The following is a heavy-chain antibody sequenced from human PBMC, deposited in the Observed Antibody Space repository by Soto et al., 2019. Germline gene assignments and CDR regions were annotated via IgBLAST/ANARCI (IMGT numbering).Heavy chain of an antibody. V-gene: IGHV3-11*06. Sequence: GGSLRLSCAASGFTFSDYYRSWIRQAPGKGLEWVSYISSSSSYTNYADSVKGRFTISRDNAKNSLYLQMNSLRAEDMSVYYCVRDDSYCSSTSGYWSYYYDGMDVWGQGTTVTVSS. J-gene: IGHJ6*02. CDR3: VRDDSYCSSTSGYWSYYYDGMDV. CDR2: ISSSSSYT. D-gene: IGHD2-2*01. CDR1: GFTFSDYY.